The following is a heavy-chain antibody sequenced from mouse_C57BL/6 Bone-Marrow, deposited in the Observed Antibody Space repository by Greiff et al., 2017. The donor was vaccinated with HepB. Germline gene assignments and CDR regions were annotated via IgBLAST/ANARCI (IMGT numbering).Heavy chain of an antibody. CDR1: GYTFTSYR. CDR3: AREGIYYGYDGFAY. V-gene: IGHV1-64*01. D-gene: IGHD2-2*01. J-gene: IGHJ3*01. Sequence: QVQLQQPGAELVKPGASVKLSCKASGYTFTSYRMHWVKQRPGQGLEWIGMIHPNSGSTNYNEKFKSKATLTVDKSSSTAYMQLSSLTSEDSAVYYGAREGIYYGYDGFAYWGQGTLVTVSA. CDR2: IHPNSGST.